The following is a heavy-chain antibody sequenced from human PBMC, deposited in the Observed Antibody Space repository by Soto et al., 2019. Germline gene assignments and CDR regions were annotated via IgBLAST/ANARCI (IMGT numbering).Heavy chain of an antibody. CDR3: ARVGETYYYGSGSGYYYGMDV. J-gene: IGHJ6*02. CDR1: GFTFSSYW. Sequence: PAGSLRLSCAASGFTFSSYWMSWVRQAPGKGLEWVANIKQDGSEKYYVDSVKGRFTIARDNAKNSLYLQMNSLRAEDTAVYYCARVGETYYYGSGSGYYYGMDVWGQGTTVTVS. CDR2: IKQDGSEK. D-gene: IGHD3-10*01. V-gene: IGHV3-7*03.